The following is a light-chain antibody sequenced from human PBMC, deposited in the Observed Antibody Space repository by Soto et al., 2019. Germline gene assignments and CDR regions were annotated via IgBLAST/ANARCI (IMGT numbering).Light chain of an antibody. V-gene: IGKV3-20*01. CDR3: QQYGSSPPRT. CDR2: GAS. Sequence: EIVLTQSPGTLSLSPGEGATLSCRASQSVNRNYLAWYQQKPGQAPRLLIYGASSRATGIPDRFSGSGSGTDFTLTISRLEPEDFAVYYCQQYGSSPPRTFGQGTKVDIK. CDR1: QSVNRNY. J-gene: IGKJ1*01.